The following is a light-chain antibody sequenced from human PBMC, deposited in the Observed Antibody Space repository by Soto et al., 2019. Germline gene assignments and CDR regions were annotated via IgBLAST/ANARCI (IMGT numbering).Light chain of an antibody. J-gene: IGKJ2*01. V-gene: IGKV1-5*03. CDR3: HQYKTYPYT. Sequence: DIQMTHSPSTLSASVGDRVTITCRASQSISYWLAWYQQKPGKAPKLLIYKASSLESGVSSRFSGSGSGTEFTLTISSLQPDDFATYYCHQYKTYPYTFGQGTKLEIK. CDR2: KAS. CDR1: QSISYW.